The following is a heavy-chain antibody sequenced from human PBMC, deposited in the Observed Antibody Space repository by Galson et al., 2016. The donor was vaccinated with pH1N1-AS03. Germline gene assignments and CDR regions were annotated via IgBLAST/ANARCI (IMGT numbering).Heavy chain of an antibody. Sequence: SVKVSCKASGYTFTSHRIIRVRQAPGQGLECMGWITTNTGNPEYAQGFTGRFVFYLDTSVSTAYLQIGSLKTEDTAVYYCARGLMSLSGFWDSWGQGTLVTVSS. CDR2: ITTNTGNP. V-gene: IGHV7-4-1*01. D-gene: IGHD3-9*01. CDR3: ARGLMSLSGFWDS. CDR1: GYTFTSHR. J-gene: IGHJ4*02.